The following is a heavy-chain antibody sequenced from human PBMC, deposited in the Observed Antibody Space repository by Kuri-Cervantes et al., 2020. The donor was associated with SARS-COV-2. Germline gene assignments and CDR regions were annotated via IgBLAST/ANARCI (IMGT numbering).Heavy chain of an antibody. V-gene: IGHV1-46*01. CDR3: ARADIVVVVAAGGAFDI. Sequence: GESLKISCKASGYTFTSYYMHWVRQAPGQGLEWMGIINPSGGSTSYAQKFQGRVTMTRDTSTSTVYMELSSLRSEDTAVYYCARADIVVVVAAGGAFDIWGQGTMVTVS. CDR1: GYTFTSYY. J-gene: IGHJ3*02. D-gene: IGHD2-15*01. CDR2: INPSGGST.